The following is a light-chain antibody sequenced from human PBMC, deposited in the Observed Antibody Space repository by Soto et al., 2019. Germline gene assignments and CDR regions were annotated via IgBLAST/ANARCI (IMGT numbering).Light chain of an antibody. V-gene: IGKV3-15*01. J-gene: IGKJ1*01. CDR1: QSVSSN. CDR2: GAS. Sequence: EIVMTQYPATLSVSPGDSATLSCRASQSVSSNLAWYQQKPGQAPRLLIYGASTRATGIPARFSDSGSGTEFTLTISSLQSEDFAVYYCQQYNNWLWTFGQGTKVDIK. CDR3: QQYNNWLWT.